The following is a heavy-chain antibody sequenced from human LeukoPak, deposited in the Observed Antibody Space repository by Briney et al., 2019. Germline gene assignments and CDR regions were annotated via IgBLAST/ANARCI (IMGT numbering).Heavy chain of an antibody. CDR2: IFGAGRT. J-gene: IGHJ4*02. D-gene: IGHD6-19*01. V-gene: IGHV3-53*01. CDR3: AGATKWLAHDF. Sequence: SGGSLRLSCAASGFTVSDTYMSWVRQAAGKGWEWVSTIFGAGRTTYGDSVKGRFTVSRDTYKNTLFLQMKSLRADDTAVYYCAGATKWLAHDFWGQGTLVTVSS. CDR1: GFTVSDTY.